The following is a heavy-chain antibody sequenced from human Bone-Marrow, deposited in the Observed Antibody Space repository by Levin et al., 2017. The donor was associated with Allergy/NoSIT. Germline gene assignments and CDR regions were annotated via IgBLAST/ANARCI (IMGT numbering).Heavy chain of an antibody. D-gene: IGHD3-9*01. Sequence: GGSLRLSCAASGFTFDDYAMHWVRQAPGKGLEWVSGISWNSGSIGYADSVKGRFTISRDNAKNSLYLQMNSLRAEDTALYYCATSRGERYFDWLYYFDYWGQGTLVTVSS. J-gene: IGHJ4*02. V-gene: IGHV3-9*01. CDR1: GFTFDDYA. CDR2: ISWNSGSI. CDR3: ATSRGERYFDWLYYFDY.